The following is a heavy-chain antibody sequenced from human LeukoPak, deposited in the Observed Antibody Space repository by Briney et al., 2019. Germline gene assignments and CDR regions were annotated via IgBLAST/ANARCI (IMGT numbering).Heavy chain of an antibody. D-gene: IGHD1-26*01. V-gene: IGHV4-61*01. CDR3: ARDNSVGDTAWWFDP. CDR2: IYYSGST. CDR1: GGSISSSSYY. Sequence: SETLSLTCTVSGGSISSSSYYWSWIRQPPGKGLEWIGYIYYSGSTNYNPSLKSRVTISVDTSKNQFSLKLSSVTAADTAVYYCARDNSVGDTAWWFDPWGQGTLVTVSS. J-gene: IGHJ5*02.